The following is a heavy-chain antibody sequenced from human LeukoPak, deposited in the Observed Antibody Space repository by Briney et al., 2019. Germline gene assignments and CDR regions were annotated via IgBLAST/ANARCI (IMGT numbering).Heavy chain of an antibody. CDR3: ARHRGIAVAGYYYYYMDV. CDR2: IYPGDSDT. J-gene: IGHJ6*03. D-gene: IGHD6-19*01. Sequence: GGSLRLSCKGSGYSFTSYWIGWVRQMPGKGLEWMGIIYPGDSDTRYSPSFQGQGTISADKSISTAYLQWSSLKASDTAMYYCARHRGIAVAGYYYYYMDVWGKGTTVTVSS. V-gene: IGHV5-51*01. CDR1: GYSFTSYW.